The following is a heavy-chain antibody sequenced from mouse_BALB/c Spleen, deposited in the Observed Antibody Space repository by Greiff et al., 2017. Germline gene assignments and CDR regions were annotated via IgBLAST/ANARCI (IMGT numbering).Heavy chain of an antibody. J-gene: IGHJ3*01. V-gene: IGHV1-80*01. CDR1: GYAFSSYW. D-gene: IGHD2-3*01. CDR3: ARNYDGYPFAY. Sequence: VMLVESGAELVRPGSSVKISCKASGYAFSSYWMNWVKQRPGQGLEWIGQIYPGDGDTNYNGKFKGKATLTADKSSSTAYMQLSSLTSEDSAVYFCARNYDGYPFAYWGQGTLVTVSA. CDR2: IYPGDGDT.